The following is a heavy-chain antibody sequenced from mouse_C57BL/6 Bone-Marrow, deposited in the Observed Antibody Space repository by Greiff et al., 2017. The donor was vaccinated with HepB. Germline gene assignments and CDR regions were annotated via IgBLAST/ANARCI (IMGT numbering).Heavy chain of an antibody. Sequence: QVQLQQPGAELVMPGASVKLSCKASGYTFTSYWMHWVKQRPGQGLEWIGEIDPSDSNTNYNQKVKGKSTLTVDKSSSTAYMQLSSLTSDDSAVDYCAREGIYYSNYDFDYWGQGTTLTVSS. CDR1: GYTFTSYW. CDR3: AREGIYYSNYDFDY. CDR2: IDPSDSNT. D-gene: IGHD2-5*01. V-gene: IGHV1-69*01. J-gene: IGHJ2*01.